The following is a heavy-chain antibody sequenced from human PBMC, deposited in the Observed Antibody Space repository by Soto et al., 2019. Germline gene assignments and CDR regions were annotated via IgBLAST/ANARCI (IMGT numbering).Heavy chain of an antibody. J-gene: IGHJ6*02. CDR1: GGSISSGGYY. D-gene: IGHD6-6*01. CDR3: ARDIAARPSGKYYYYGMDV. V-gene: IGHV4-31*03. CDR2: IYYSGST. Sequence: QVQLQESGPGLVKPSQTLSLTCTVSGGSISSGGYYWSWIRQHPGKGLEWIGYIYYSGSTYYNPYLKSRVTISVDTSKHQFSLKLSSVTAADTAVYYCARDIAARPSGKYYYYGMDVWGQGTTVTVSS.